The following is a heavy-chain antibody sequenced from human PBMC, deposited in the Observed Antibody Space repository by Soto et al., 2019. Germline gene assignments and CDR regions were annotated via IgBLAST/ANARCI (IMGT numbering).Heavy chain of an antibody. CDR3: ARGSMGQGVTPLDI. CDR2: IYYSGSA. CDR1: SGSISRGPYY. Sequence: QVQLQESGPGRVKPSQTLSLTCNVSSGSISRGPYYWSWIRQHPGGGLEWIGYIYYSGSAYYNPSLVSRVTMAIDTSKSHYSLKLISVTAADTAVYYCARGSMGQGVTPLDIWGHGTLVTVSS. V-gene: IGHV4-31*03. D-gene: IGHD3-10*01. J-gene: IGHJ3*02.